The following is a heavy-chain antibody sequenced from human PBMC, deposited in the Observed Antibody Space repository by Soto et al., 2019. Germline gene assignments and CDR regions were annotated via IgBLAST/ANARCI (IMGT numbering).Heavy chain of an antibody. D-gene: IGHD3-10*01. Sequence: QVQLQESGPGLVKPSETLSLTCTVSGGSISSYYWSWIRQPPGKGLEWIGYIYYSGSTNYNPSLKSRVTISVDTSKNQFSLKLSSVTAADTAVYYCARPSTGYYGSGEGAFDIWGQGTMVTVSS. V-gene: IGHV4-59*08. CDR1: GGSISSYY. J-gene: IGHJ3*02. CDR3: ARPSTGYYGSGEGAFDI. CDR2: IYYSGST.